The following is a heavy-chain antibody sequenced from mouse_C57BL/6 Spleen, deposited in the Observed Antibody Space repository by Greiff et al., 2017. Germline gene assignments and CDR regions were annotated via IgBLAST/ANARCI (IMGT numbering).Heavy chain of an antibody. CDR2: INPNNGGT. J-gene: IGHJ3*01. CDR1: GYTFTDYY. Sequence: EVQLQQSGPELVKPGASVKISCKASGYTFTDYYMNWVKQSHGKSLEWIGDINPNNGGTSYNQKFKGKATLTVDKSSSTAYMELRSLTSEDSAVYYCARWDYYSNPWFAYWGQGTLVTVSA. CDR3: ARWDYYSNPWFAY. D-gene: IGHD2-5*01. V-gene: IGHV1-26*01.